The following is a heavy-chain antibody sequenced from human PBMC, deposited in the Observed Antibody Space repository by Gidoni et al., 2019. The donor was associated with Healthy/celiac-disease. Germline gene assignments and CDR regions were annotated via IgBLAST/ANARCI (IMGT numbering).Heavy chain of an antibody. CDR3: ARGWEYNWNDASFDY. Sequence: QVQLVQSGAEVKKPGSSVKVSCKASGGTFSSYAISWVRQAPGQGLEWMGGIIPIFGTAHYAQKFQGRVTITADESTSTAYMELGSLRSDDTAVYYCARGWEYNWNDASFDYWGQGTLVTVSS. CDR1: GGTFSSYA. V-gene: IGHV1-69*01. D-gene: IGHD1-20*01. J-gene: IGHJ4*02. CDR2: IIPIFGTA.